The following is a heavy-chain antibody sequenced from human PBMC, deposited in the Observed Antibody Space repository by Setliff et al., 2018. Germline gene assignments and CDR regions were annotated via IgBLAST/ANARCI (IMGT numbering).Heavy chain of an antibody. D-gene: IGHD3-3*01. V-gene: IGHV3-7*03. CDR2: IKEDGSEK. Sequence: GGSLRLSCAASGFTFSNYWMSWVRQAPGKGLERVANIKEDGSEKYYVDSVKGRFTISRDNAKNSLYLQMNSLRAEDTAVYYCARRHIGVIIGYYFDYWGQGTLVTVSS. J-gene: IGHJ4*02. CDR1: GFTFSNYW. CDR3: ARRHIGVIIGYYFDY.